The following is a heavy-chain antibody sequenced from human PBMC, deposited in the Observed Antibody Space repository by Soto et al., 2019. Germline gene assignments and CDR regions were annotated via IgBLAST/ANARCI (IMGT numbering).Heavy chain of an antibody. Sequence: EVQLVESGGGLVQPGGSLRLSCAASGLTFSSYWMHWVRQAPGKGLVWVSRINTDGSSTTYADSVKGRFTISRDNTKNTLYLQMNSLRVEDTAVYYCARASGSNIHFDYWGQGTLVTVS. CDR3: ARASGSNIHFDY. J-gene: IGHJ4*02. V-gene: IGHV3-74*01. D-gene: IGHD2-15*01. CDR2: INTDGSST. CDR1: GLTFSSYW.